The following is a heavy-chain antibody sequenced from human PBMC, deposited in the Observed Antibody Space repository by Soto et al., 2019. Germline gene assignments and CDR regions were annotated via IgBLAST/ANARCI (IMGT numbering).Heavy chain of an antibody. Sequence: GGSLRLSCAASGFTFSDYYMSWIRQAPGKGLEWVSYFSSSSSYTNYADSVKGRFTISRDNAKNSLYLQMNSLRAEDTAVYYCAKSGDGYNYYYYYGMDVWGQGTTVTVSS. CDR3: AKSGDGYNYYYYYGMDV. CDR1: GFTFSDYY. J-gene: IGHJ6*02. CDR2: FSSSSSYT. D-gene: IGHD5-12*01. V-gene: IGHV3-11*06.